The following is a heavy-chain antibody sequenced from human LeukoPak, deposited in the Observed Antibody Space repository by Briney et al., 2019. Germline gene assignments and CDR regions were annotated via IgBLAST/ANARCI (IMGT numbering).Heavy chain of an antibody. V-gene: IGHV4-59*01. J-gene: IGHJ4*02. D-gene: IGHD5-18*01. CDR1: GGSISSYY. CDR2: IYYSGST. CDR3: ARQGPDTTMVQLDY. Sequence: PSETLSLTCTVSGGSISSYYWSWIRQPPGKGLEWIGYIYYSGSTNYNPSLKSRVTISVDTSKNQFSLKLSSVTAADTAVYYCARQGPDTTMVQLDYWGQGTLVTVSS.